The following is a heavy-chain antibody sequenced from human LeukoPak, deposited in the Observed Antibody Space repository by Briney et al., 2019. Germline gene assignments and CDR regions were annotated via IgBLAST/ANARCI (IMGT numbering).Heavy chain of an antibody. V-gene: IGHV3-30*02. CDR1: GFTFSNYG. CDR2: IPYDGSNK. D-gene: IGHD3-9*01. Sequence: GGSLRLSCAASGFTFSNYGMHWVRQAPGMGLEWAAFIPYDGSNKYYADSVKGRFTISRDNSKNTLFLRMNSLRAEDTAVYYCARDLGPYDILTGYYPIDTWGQGTLVTVSS. J-gene: IGHJ5*02. CDR3: ARDLGPYDILTGYYPIDT.